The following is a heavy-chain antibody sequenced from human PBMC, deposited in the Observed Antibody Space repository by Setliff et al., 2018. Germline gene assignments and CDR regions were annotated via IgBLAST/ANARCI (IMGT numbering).Heavy chain of an antibody. Sequence: PGESLTISCKGSGYSFTSYWIGWVRQMPGKGLEWMGIIYPGDSDTRYSPSFQGQVTISADKSISTAYLQWSSLKASDTAMYYCARSPPNGYNLGPGCFDIWGQGTMVTVPS. CDR1: GYSFTSYW. D-gene: IGHD5-12*01. CDR2: IYPGDSDT. J-gene: IGHJ3*02. V-gene: IGHV5-51*01. CDR3: ARSPPNGYNLGPGCFDI.